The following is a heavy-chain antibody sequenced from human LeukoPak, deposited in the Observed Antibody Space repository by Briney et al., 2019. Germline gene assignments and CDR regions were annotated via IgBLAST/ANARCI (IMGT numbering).Heavy chain of an antibody. J-gene: IGHJ4*02. CDR3: ARHTHARPFDF. CDR2: VYYSGDT. V-gene: IGHV4-59*08. D-gene: IGHD6-6*01. CDR1: GGSISGPY. Sequence: SETLSLTCTVSGGSISGPYWSWIRQPPGKGLEWIAYVYYSGDTNYNPSLKSRAAISLDTSKNQFSLTVTSVTAADTAIYYCARHTHARPFDFWGQGTLVTVSS.